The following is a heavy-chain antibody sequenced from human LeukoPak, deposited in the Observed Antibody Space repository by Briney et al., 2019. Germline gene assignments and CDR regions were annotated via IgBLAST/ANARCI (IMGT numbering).Heavy chain of an antibody. J-gene: IGHJ4*02. CDR2: ISAYNGNT. CDR3: ARAPRQYYYDSSGYHY. Sequence: APVKVSCKASGYTFTSYGISWVRQAPGQGLEWMGWISAYNGNTNYAQKLQGRVTMTTDTSTSTAYMELRSLRSDDTAVYYCARAPRQYYYDSSGYHYWGQGTLVTVSS. V-gene: IGHV1-18*01. D-gene: IGHD3-22*01. CDR1: GYTFTSYG.